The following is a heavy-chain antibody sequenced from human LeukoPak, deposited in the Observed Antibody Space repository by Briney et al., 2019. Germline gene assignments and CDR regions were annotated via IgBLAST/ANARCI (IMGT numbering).Heavy chain of an antibody. CDR1: GGSFSGYY. V-gene: IGHV4-34*01. CDR3: ARDGGMTTVTPPDY. Sequence: SETLSLTCAVYGGSFSGYYWSWIRQPPGKGLEWIGEINHSGSTNYNPSLKSRVTISVDTSKNQFSLKLSSVTAADTAVYYCARDGGMTTVTPPDYWGQGTLVTVSS. J-gene: IGHJ4*02. D-gene: IGHD4-17*01. CDR2: INHSGST.